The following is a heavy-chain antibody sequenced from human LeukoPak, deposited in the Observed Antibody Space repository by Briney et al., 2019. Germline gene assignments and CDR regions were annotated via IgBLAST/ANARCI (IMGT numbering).Heavy chain of an antibody. CDR3: ADCSSTSCYWGYCSGGTCFN. CDR2: IYYSGST. Sequence: SETLSLTCTVSGGSISSYYWSWIRQPPGKGLEWIGYIYYSGSTNYNPSLKSRVTISVDTSKHQFSLRLSSVTAADTALYYCADCSSTSCYWGYCSGGTCFNWGQGTLVTVSS. V-gene: IGHV4-59*08. D-gene: IGHD2-15*01. CDR1: GGSISSYY. J-gene: IGHJ4*02.